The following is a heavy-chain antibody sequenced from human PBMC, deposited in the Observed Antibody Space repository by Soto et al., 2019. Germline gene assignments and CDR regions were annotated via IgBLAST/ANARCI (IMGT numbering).Heavy chain of an antibody. D-gene: IGHD3-22*01. V-gene: IGHV4-59*01. CDR2: IYYSGST. CDR1: GGSISSYY. J-gene: IGHJ5*02. Sequence: PSETLSLTYTVSGGSISSYYWSWIRQPPGKGLEWIGYIYYSGSTNYNPSLKSRVTISVDTSKNQFSLKLSSVTAADTAVYYCARDGQYSSGYTNWFDPWGQGTLVTVSS. CDR3: ARDGQYSSGYTNWFDP.